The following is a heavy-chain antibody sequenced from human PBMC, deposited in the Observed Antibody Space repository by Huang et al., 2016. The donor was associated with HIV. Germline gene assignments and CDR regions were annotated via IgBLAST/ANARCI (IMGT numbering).Heavy chain of an antibody. J-gene: IGHJ2*01. D-gene: IGHD7-27*01. CDR1: GFTFSSYW. CDR2: IKGEGSST. CDR3: ARGTRLTGLWYFDL. V-gene: IGHV3-74*01. Sequence: EVQLVESGGGLVQPGGSLRLSCAASGFTFSSYWMHWVRQAPGKGVVWVSRIKGEGSSTNYADSVKGRFTISRDNAKNTLYVQVNSLRAEDTAVYYCARGTRLTGLWYFDLWGRGTLVIVSS.